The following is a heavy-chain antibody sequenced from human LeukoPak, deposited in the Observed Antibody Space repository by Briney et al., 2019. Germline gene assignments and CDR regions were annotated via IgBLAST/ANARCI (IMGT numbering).Heavy chain of an antibody. D-gene: IGHD3-10*01. J-gene: IGHJ6*02. CDR1: GFTFSDYY. CDR2: ISSSGSTI. V-gene: IGHV3-11*01. CDR3: ARRGVLWFGELFYYGMDV. Sequence: GGSLRLSCAASGFTFSDYYMSWIRQAPGKGLEWVSYISSSGSTIYCADSVKGRFTISRDNAKNSLYLQMNSLRAEDTAVYYCARRGVLWFGELFYYGMDVWGQGTTVTVSS.